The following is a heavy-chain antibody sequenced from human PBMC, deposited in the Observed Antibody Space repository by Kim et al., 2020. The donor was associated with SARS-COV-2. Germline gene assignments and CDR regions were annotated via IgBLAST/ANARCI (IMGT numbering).Heavy chain of an antibody. V-gene: IGHV3-30-3*01. J-gene: IGHJ4*02. D-gene: IGHD3-10*01. Sequence: GGSLRLSCAASGFTFSSYAMHWVRQAPGKGLEWVAVISYDGSNKYYADSVKGRFTISRDNSKNTLYLQMNSLRAEDTAVYYCARGDILLWFGEPKGYFDYWGQGTLVTVSS. CDR2: ISYDGSNK. CDR1: GFTFSSYA. CDR3: ARGDILLWFGEPKGYFDY.